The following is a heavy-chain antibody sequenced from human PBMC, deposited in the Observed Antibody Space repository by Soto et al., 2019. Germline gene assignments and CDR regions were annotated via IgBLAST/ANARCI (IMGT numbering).Heavy chain of an antibody. V-gene: IGHV6-1*01. CDR3: TGITWFRGMDV. CDR2: TYYKSKWNN. Sequence: SQALSRTCVISGASVSSNSAGWNCIRQSPSRGLEWLGRTYYKSKWNNDYALSVKSRITINPDTSKNQFSLHLYSVTPEDTAVYYCTGITWFRGMDVWAQRTPVTVSS. D-gene: IGHD3-10*01. CDR1: GASVSSNSAG. J-gene: IGHJ6*02.